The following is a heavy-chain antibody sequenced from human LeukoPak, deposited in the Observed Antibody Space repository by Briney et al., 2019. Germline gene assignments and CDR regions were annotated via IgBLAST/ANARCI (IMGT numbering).Heavy chain of an antibody. CDR3: ARGCCGSYYPFDY. Sequence: GGSLRLSCAASGFTFSSFGLSWVRQAPGKGLEWVSAISGSGGSTYYADSVKGRFTISRDNSKNTLYLQMSSLRAEDTAVYYCARGCCGSYYPFDYWGQGTLVTVSS. CDR1: GFTFSSFG. D-gene: IGHD1-26*01. J-gene: IGHJ4*02. V-gene: IGHV3-23*01. CDR2: ISGSGGST.